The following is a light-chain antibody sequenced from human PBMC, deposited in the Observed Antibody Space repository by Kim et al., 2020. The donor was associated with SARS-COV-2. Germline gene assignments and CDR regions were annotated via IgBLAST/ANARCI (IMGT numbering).Light chain of an antibody. V-gene: IGLV1-47*01. J-gene: IGLJ2*01. CDR2: KNN. Sequence: QSVLTQPPSASGTPGQTVTISCSGSSSNIGSHSVFWYQQLPGMAPKLLIYKNNQRPSGVPDRFSGSKSGTSASLAISGLRSEDEADYYCAAWDDSLSGVLFGGGTQLTVL. CDR3: AAWDDSLSGVL. CDR1: SSNIGSHS.